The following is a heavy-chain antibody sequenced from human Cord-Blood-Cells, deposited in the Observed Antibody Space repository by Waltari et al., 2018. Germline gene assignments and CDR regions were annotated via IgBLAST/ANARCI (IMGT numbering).Heavy chain of an antibody. Sequence: QVQLQQWGAGLLKPSETLSLTCAVYGGSFNGYYWSWIRQPPGKGLEWIGEINHSGNTNYNPSLKSRVTISVDTSKNQFSLKLSSVTAADTAVYYCARVTYDFWSGYYEYFQHWGQGTLVTVSS. J-gene: IGHJ1*01. CDR1: GGSFNGYY. CDR2: INHSGNT. V-gene: IGHV4-34*01. D-gene: IGHD3-3*01. CDR3: ARVTYDFWSGYYEYFQH.